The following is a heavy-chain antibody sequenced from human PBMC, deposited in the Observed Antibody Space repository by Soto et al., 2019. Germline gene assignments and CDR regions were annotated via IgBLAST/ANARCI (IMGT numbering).Heavy chain of an antibody. CDR3: ARVGGYNWNYFVDY. Sequence: PSETLSLTCTVSCGSISSGGYYCSWIRQHPGKGLEWIGYIYYSGSPYYNPSLKSRVTISVDTCKNQFSLKLRSVPAADTAVYYCARVGGYNWNYFVDYWGQGTLVTVSS. CDR1: CGSISSGGYY. D-gene: IGHD1-7*01. CDR2: IYYSGSP. V-gene: IGHV4-31*03. J-gene: IGHJ4*02.